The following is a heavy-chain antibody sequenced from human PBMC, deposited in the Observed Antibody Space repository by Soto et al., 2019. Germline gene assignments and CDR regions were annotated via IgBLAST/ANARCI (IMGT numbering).Heavy chain of an antibody. V-gene: IGHV5-10-1*01. J-gene: IGHJ4*02. CDR3: ARQIYDSDTGPNFQYYFDS. CDR1: GYSFAGYW. Sequence: PGESLKISCKGSGYSFAGYWIAWVRQKPGKGLEWMGRIDPSDSQTYYSPSFRGHVTISATKSITTVFLQWSSLRASDTAMYYCARQIYDSDTGPNFQYYFDSWGQGTPVTVSS. CDR2: IDPSDSQT. D-gene: IGHD3-22*01.